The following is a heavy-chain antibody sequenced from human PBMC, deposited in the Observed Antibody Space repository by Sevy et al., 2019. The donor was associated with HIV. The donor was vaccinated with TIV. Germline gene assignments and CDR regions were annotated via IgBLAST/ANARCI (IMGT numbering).Heavy chain of an antibody. D-gene: IGHD6-19*01. Sequence: GGSLRLSCAASGFTFSSYWMSWVRQAPGKGLEGVANIKQDGSEKYYVDSVKGRFTISRDNAKNSLYLQMNRLTAEDTAVYYCARSSGIAVAGTICIPYYYYYYMDVWGKGTTVTVSS. CDR3: ARSSGIAVAGTICIPYYYYYYMDV. CDR1: GFTFSSYW. CDR2: IKQDGSEK. J-gene: IGHJ6*03. V-gene: IGHV3-7*03.